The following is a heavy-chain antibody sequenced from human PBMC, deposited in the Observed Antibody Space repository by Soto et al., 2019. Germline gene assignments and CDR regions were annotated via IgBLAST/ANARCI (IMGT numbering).Heavy chain of an antibody. V-gene: IGHV3-23*01. Sequence: EVQLLESGGGLVQPGGSLRLSCAASGFTFSSYAMSWVRQAPGKGLEWVSAISGSGGSTYYADSVKGRFTISRDNSKNSLYLQMNSLRDEDTAVYYCASPILTGTSFDYWGQGTLVTVSS. D-gene: IGHD3-9*01. CDR1: GFTFSSYA. CDR2: ISGSGGST. CDR3: ASPILTGTSFDY. J-gene: IGHJ4*02.